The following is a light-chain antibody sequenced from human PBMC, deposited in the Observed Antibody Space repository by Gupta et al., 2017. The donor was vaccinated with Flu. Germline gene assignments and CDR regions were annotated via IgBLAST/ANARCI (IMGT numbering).Light chain of an antibody. CDR2: AAS. CDR1: QTIDDS. CDR3: QKYNSAHFT. V-gene: IGKV1-27*01. J-gene: IGKJ3*01. Sequence: GDRVSNTCRKSQTIDDSLAWFQQKPGKVPKLLIYAASTLQSGVPSRFGGSGSGTDFTLTISSLQPEDVATYYCQKYNSAHFTFGPGTKVDIK.